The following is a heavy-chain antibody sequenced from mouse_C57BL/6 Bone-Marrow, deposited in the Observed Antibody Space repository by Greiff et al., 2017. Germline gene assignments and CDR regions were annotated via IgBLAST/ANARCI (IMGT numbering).Heavy chain of an antibody. Sequence: EVHLVESGGGLVQPGGSLKLSCAASGFTFSDYYMYWVRQTPEKRLEWVAYISNGGGSTYYPDTVKGRCTISRGNAKNTLYLQRSRLKSEDTAMYYCARHDTTVVADWYFDVWGTGTTGTVAS. J-gene: IGHJ1*03. CDR2: ISNGGGST. CDR1: GFTFSDYY. D-gene: IGHD1-1*01. V-gene: IGHV5-12*01. CDR3: ARHDTTVVADWYFDV.